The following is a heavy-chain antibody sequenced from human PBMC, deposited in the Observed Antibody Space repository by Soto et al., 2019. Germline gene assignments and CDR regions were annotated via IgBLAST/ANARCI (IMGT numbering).Heavy chain of an antibody. D-gene: IGHD3-16*01. CDR2: IKVGSSRI. V-gene: IGHV3-21*01. Sequence: GGSLRLSCIGSGSSFSAYNMNWVRQAPGKGLEWVSSIKVGSSRIYQPDSMKGRFTISRDDARNSVYLQINSLRAEDTAPYFSVRSPKIGVRGDVWGRGTQVTVSS. CDR1: GSSFSAYN. J-gene: IGHJ1*01. CDR3: VRSPKIGVRGDV.